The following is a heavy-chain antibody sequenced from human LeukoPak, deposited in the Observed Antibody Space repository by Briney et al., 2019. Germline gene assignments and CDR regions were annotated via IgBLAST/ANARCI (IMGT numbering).Heavy chain of an antibody. CDR1: GFTFSSYA. V-gene: IGHV3-30-3*01. Sequence: GRSLRLSCAASGFTFSSYAMHWVRQAPGKGLEWVAVISYDGSNKYYADSVKGRFTISRDNSKNTLYLQMNSLRAEDTAVYYCASYGSPVVTPYFDYWGQGTLVTVPS. D-gene: IGHD4-23*01. J-gene: IGHJ4*02. CDR3: ASYGSPVVTPYFDY. CDR2: ISYDGSNK.